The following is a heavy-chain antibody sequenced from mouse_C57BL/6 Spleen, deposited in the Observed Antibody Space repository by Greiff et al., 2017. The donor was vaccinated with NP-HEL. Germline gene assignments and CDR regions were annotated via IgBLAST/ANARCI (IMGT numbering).Heavy chain of an antibody. D-gene: IGHD1-1*02. Sequence: QVQLQQSDAELVKPGASVKISCKVSGYTFTDHTIHWMKQRPEQGLEWIGYFYPRDGSTTYNEKFKGKATLTADKSSSTDYMQLSSLTSEDSAVYCCAREECNYGYWYSDVWGTGTAGTVSS. J-gene: IGHJ1*03. CDR2: FYPRDGST. CDR3: AREECNYGYWYSDV. V-gene: IGHV1-78*01. CDR1: GYTFTDHT.